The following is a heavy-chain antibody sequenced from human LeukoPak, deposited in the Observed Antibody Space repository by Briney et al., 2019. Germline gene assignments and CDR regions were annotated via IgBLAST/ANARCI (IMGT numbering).Heavy chain of an antibody. D-gene: IGHD4-23*01. CDR1: GGSISSYY. Sequence: KPSGTLSLTCTVSGGSISSYYWSWIRQPPGKGLEWIGYTYYTGSTNYNPSLKSRVTISVDTSKNQFSLKLSSVTAADTAVYYCASLTGNSYFDYWGQGTLVTVSS. CDR3: ASLTGNSYFDY. CDR2: TYYTGST. V-gene: IGHV4-59*08. J-gene: IGHJ4*02.